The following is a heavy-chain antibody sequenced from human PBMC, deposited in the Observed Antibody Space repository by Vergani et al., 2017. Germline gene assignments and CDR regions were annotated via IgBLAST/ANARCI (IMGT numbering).Heavy chain of an antibody. D-gene: IGHD6-19*01. V-gene: IGHV3-23*04. Sequence: VQLVESGGGVVQPGGSLRLSCAASGFTFIMHAMSWVRQAPGKGLEWVSTLSASDRRAHYADSVKGRFTISRDISKNTLFLHMNSLRPEDTAVYYCAKVGRSEVAGTFGAFDIWGQGTMVTVSS. CDR3: AKVGRSEVAGTFGAFDI. CDR2: LSASDRRA. CDR1: GFTFIMHA. J-gene: IGHJ3*02.